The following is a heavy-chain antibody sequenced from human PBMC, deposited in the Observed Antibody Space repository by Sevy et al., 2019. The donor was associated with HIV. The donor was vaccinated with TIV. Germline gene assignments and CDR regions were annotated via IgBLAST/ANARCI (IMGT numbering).Heavy chain of an antibody. D-gene: IGHD1-1*01. V-gene: IGHV1-69*13. CDR3: ARSGSTGTTSHFDY. CDR2: IIPMYGTP. Sequence: ASVKVSCKASGGTFSSYAIHWVRQAPGQGLEWMGGIIPMYGTPNYAQKFQGRVTIIADESTNTAYMELSSLRSEDTALYYCARSGSTGTTSHFDYWGQGTLVTVSS. J-gene: IGHJ4*02. CDR1: GGTFSSYA.